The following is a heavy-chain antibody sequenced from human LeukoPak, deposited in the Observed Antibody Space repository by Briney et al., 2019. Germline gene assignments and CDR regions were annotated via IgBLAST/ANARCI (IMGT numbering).Heavy chain of an antibody. D-gene: IGHD6-6*01. CDR2: MIPIFGTA. CDR1: GGTFSSYA. Sequence: SVKVSCNASGGTFSSYAISWVRQAPGQGLEWMGGMIPIFGTANYAQKFQGRVTITADESTSTAYMELSSLRSEDTAVYYCARDLGIAARPAGSWDLVYWGQGTLVAVSS. J-gene: IGHJ4*02. V-gene: IGHV1-69*13. CDR3: ARDLGIAARPAGSWDLVY.